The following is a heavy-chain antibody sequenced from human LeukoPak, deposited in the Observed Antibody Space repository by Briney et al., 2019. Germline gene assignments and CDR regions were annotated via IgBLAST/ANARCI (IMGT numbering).Heavy chain of an antibody. Sequence: SETLSLTCTVSGGSISSSSYYWGWIRQPPGKGLEWIGSIYYSGSTYYNPSLKSRVTISVDTSKNQFSLKLSSVTAADTAVYYCARHEGQWELMSPFDYWGQGTLVTVSS. V-gene: IGHV4-39*01. CDR3: ARHEGQWELMSPFDY. D-gene: IGHD1-26*01. CDR1: GGSISSSSYY. CDR2: IYYSGST. J-gene: IGHJ4*02.